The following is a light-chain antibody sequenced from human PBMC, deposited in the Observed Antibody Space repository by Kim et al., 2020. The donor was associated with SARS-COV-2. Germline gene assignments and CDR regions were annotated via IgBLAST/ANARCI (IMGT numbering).Light chain of an antibody. CDR3: NSRDSNDYVV. Sequence: VALGQTVRITCQGDSLRRYDATWYQKKPGQAPIPVIYGKNNRPSGIPDRFSGSSSGNTASLTITGTQAGDEADYYCNSRDSNDYVVFGGGTQLTVL. J-gene: IGLJ2*01. CDR2: GKN. V-gene: IGLV3-19*01. CDR1: SLRRYD.